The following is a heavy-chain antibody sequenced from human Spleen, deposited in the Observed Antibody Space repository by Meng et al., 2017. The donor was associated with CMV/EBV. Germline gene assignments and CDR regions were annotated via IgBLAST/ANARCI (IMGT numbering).Heavy chain of an antibody. CDR3: ARHSGLATANLDY. J-gene: IGHJ4*02. Sequence: ESGFTVSSYGMHWVRQAPGKGLEWVAVIWYDGSNKYYADSVKGRFTISRDNSKNTLYLQMNSLRAEDTAVYYCARHSGLATANLDYWGQGTLVTVSS. CDR1: GFTVSSYG. CDR2: IWYDGSNK. V-gene: IGHV3-33*01. D-gene: IGHD5-18*01.